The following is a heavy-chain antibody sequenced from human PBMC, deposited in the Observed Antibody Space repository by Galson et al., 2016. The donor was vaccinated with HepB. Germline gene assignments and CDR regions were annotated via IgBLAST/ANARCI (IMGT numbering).Heavy chain of an antibody. J-gene: IGHJ6*02. V-gene: IGHV3-48*02. CDR2: IASNRRTI. Sequence: LRLSCAASGFTFSDYSMNWVRQAPGKGLEWVSYIASNRRTIYYADSARGRFTISRDNAKNSLYLQMNSLRDEDTAVSYCARDGRRGYDMDVWFQGTTVTVSS. CDR1: GFTFSDYS. CDR3: ARDGRRGYDMDV.